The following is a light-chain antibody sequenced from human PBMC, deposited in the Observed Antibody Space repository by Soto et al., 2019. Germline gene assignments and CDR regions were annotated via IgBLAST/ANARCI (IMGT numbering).Light chain of an antibody. CDR2: EVS. J-gene: IGLJ3*02. CDR3: ISYTSSSTWV. Sequence: QSVLTQPRSVSGSPGQSVTISCTGTSSDVGGYNYVSWYQQHPGKAPKLMIYEVSNRPSGVSDRFSGSRSGNTASLTISGLQAEDESDYYCISYTSSSTWVFGGGTKLTVL. V-gene: IGLV2-14*01. CDR1: SSDVGGYNY.